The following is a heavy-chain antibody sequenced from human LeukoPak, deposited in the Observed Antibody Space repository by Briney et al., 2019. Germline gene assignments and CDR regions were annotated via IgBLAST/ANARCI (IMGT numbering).Heavy chain of an antibody. CDR1: EFTFSSYN. Sequence: GGSLRLSCEVSEFTFSSYNMNWVRQAPGKGLEWVSSISASGSYTYYADSVKGRFTISRDKAKNTLFLQMNSLRAEDTALYYCARARFDDFWTYYQALDYWGQGTLVTVSS. V-gene: IGHV3-21*01. CDR2: ISASGSYT. D-gene: IGHD3-3*01. J-gene: IGHJ4*02. CDR3: ARARFDDFWTYYQALDY.